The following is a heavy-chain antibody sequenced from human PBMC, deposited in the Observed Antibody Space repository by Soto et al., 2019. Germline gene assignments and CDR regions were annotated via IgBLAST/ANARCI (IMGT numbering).Heavy chain of an antibody. V-gene: IGHV4-61*01. CDR3: ARDLAPRITMIVDYYYYYYGMDV. J-gene: IGHJ6*02. CDR1: GGSVSSGSYY. D-gene: IGHD3-22*01. Sequence: PSETLSLTCTVSGGSVSSGSYYWSWIRHPPGKGLEWIGYIYYSGSTNYNPSLKSRVTISVDTSKNQFSLKLSSVTAADTAVYYCARDLAPRITMIVDYYYYYYGMDVWGQGTTVTVSS. CDR2: IYYSGST.